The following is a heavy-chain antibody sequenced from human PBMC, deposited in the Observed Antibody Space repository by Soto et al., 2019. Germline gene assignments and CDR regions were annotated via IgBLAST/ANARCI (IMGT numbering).Heavy chain of an antibody. V-gene: IGHV3-30-3*01. CDR2: ISYDGSNK. J-gene: IGHJ2*01. CDR1: GFTFSSYA. D-gene: IGHD4-4*01. Sequence: QVQLVESGGGVVQPGRSLRLSCAASGFTFSSYAMHWVRQAPGKGLEWVAVISYDGSNKYYADSVKGRFTISRDNSKNTQYLQMNSLRAEDTAVYYCARPLWRDDYNWGYFDLWGRGTLVTVSS. CDR3: ARPLWRDDYNWGYFDL.